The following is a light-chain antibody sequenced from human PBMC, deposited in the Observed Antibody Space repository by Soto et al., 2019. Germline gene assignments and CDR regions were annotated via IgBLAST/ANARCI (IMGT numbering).Light chain of an antibody. CDR3: SSYAGSNNLV. V-gene: IGLV2-8*01. J-gene: IGLJ2*01. CDR2: EVS. CDR1: NSDVGGYNY. Sequence: QSVLTQPPSASGSPGQSVTISCTGTNSDVGGYNYVSWYQQHPGKAPKLMIYEVSRRPSGVPDRFSGSKSGNTVSLTVSGLQAEDEADYYCSSYAGSNNLVFGGGTKLTVL.